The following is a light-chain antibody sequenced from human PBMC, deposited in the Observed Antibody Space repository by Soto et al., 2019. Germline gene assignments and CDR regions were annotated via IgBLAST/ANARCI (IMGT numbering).Light chain of an antibody. CDR3: QKYKNWTTIN. CDR2: EAS. J-gene: IGKJ5*01. CDR1: QSVASK. V-gene: IGKV3-15*01. Sequence: EIVMTQSPATLSVSPGERATLSCRASQSVASKLAWYQQKPGQAPRLLIHEASIRATGIPARFSGSGSGTEFTLTIRSLQCEDFAVYPSQKYKNWTTINFGKGTRLEIK.